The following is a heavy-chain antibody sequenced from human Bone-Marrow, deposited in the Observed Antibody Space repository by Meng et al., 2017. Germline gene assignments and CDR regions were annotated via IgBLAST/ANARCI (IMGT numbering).Heavy chain of an antibody. Sequence: ASVKVSCKVSGYTLTELSMHWVRQAPGKGLEWMGGFDPEDGETIYAQKFQGRVTMTEDTSTDTAYMELSSLRSEDTAVYYCATDLLYGPVDIVATRPNWGQGTRVTVSS. CDR3: ATDLLYGPVDIVATRPN. CDR2: FDPEDGET. CDR1: GYTLTELS. V-gene: IGHV1-24*01. D-gene: IGHD5-12*01. J-gene: IGHJ4*02.